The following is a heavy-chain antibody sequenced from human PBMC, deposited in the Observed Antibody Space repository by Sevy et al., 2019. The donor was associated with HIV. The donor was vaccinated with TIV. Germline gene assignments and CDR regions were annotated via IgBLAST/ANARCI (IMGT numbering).Heavy chain of an antibody. Sequence: GGSLRLSCAASGFTFSDYYMSWIRQAPGKGLEWVSYISSSGSTIYYADSVKGRFTISRDNAKNSLYLQMNSLRAEDTAVYYCAREYSWNPWYFYYWGQGTLVTVSS. CDR2: ISSSGSTI. CDR1: GFTFSDYY. D-gene: IGHD1-20*01. CDR3: AREYSWNPWYFYY. J-gene: IGHJ4*02. V-gene: IGHV3-11*01.